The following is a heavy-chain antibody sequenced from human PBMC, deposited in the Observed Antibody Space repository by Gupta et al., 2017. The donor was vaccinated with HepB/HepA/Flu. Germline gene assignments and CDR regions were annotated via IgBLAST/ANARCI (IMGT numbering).Heavy chain of an antibody. CDR1: GFTFDDYA. Sequence: EVQLVESGGGVVQPGGSLRLSCAASGFTFDDYAMHWVRQAPGKGLEWVSLISGDGGSTYYADSVKGRFTISRDNSKNSLYLQMDSLRTEDTALYYCAKDRWKPPQNYGMDVWGQGTTVTVSS. V-gene: IGHV3-43*02. CDR2: ISGDGGST. CDR3: AKDRWKPPQNYGMDV. D-gene: IGHD1-1*01. J-gene: IGHJ6*02.